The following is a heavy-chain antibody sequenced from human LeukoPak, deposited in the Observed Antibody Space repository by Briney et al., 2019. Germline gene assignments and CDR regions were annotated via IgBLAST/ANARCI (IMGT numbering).Heavy chain of an antibody. Sequence: PGGSLRLSCAASGFTFSSYWMSWVRQAPGKGLEWVANIKKDGSEKYYVDSVKGRFTISRDNAKNSLYLQMNSLRAEDTAVYYCAKCGSPHYYDSSSDAFDIWGQGTMVTVSS. D-gene: IGHD3-22*01. CDR2: IKKDGSEK. CDR3: AKCGSPHYYDSSSDAFDI. J-gene: IGHJ3*02. CDR1: GFTFSSYW. V-gene: IGHV3-7*01.